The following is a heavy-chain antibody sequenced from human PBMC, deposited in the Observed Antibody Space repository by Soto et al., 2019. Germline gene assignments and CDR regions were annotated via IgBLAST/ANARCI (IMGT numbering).Heavy chain of an antibody. CDR3: ARTRQAGAGFDY. CDR2: INPNSGGT. CDR1: GYTFTGYY. V-gene: IGHV1-2*04. D-gene: IGHD1-26*01. J-gene: IGHJ4*02. Sequence: ASVKVSCKASGYTFTGYYMHWVRQAPGQGLEWMGWINPNSGGTNYAQKFQGWVTMTRDTSTSTVYMELSSLRSEDTAVYYCARTRQAGAGFDYWGQGTLVTVS.